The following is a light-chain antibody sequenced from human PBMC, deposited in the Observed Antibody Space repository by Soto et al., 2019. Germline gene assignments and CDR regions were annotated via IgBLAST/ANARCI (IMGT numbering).Light chain of an antibody. CDR2: DAS. J-gene: IGKJ5*01. CDR3: QQRSNWPIT. CDR1: QSVSSY. Sequence: EIALTQSPVTLSLSPGERATLSCRASQSVSSYLAWYQQKPGQAPRLLIYDASNRATGIPARFSGSGSGTDFTLTISSLEPEDFAVYYCQQRSNWPITFGQGTRLEIK. V-gene: IGKV3-11*01.